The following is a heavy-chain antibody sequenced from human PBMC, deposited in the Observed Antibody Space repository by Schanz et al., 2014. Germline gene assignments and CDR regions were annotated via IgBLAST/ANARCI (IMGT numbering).Heavy chain of an antibody. Sequence: EVQLVESGGGLVKPGGFLRLSCAASGFTFSDAWMSWVRQAPGKGLLWVSAISGSGGSTYYADSVKDRFTISRDNSKNTLFLQMNSLRTEDTAVYYGARLDPYCRSGTCSRAFDFWGQGTLVTVSS. D-gene: IGHD2-15*01. CDR3: ARLDPYCRSGTCSRAFDF. CDR1: GFTFSDAW. J-gene: IGHJ4*02. V-gene: IGHV3-23*04. CDR2: ISGSGGST.